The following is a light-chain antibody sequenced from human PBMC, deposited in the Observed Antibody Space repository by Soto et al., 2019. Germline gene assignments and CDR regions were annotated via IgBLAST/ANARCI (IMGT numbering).Light chain of an antibody. Sequence: EVVLTQSPGTLSLSPGERATLSCRASQSVSSTYLAWYQQKPGQAPRLLIYAASSRATGIPDRFSGSGSGTDFTLTISRLEPEDFAVYYCQQYGSSPTFGQGTRVEI. CDR3: QQYGSSPT. J-gene: IGKJ1*01. CDR1: QSVSSTY. V-gene: IGKV3-20*01. CDR2: AAS.